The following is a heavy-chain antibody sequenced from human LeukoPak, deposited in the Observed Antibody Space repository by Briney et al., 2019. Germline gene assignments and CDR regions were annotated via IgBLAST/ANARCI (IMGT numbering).Heavy chain of an antibody. CDR2: INPNSGGT. D-gene: IGHD1-1*01. CDR3: ARITVAGTDGFDY. CDR1: GYTFTDYY. J-gene: IGHJ4*02. V-gene: IGHV1-2*02. Sequence: ASVKVSCKASGYTFTDYYMHWVRQAPGQGLELMGWINPNSGGTSFAQKFQGRINMTRDTSINTAYMELSRLRSDDTAVYYCARITVAGTDGFDYWGQGTLVTVSS.